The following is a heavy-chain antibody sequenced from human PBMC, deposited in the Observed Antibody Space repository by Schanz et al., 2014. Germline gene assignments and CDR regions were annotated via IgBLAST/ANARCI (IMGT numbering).Heavy chain of an antibody. Sequence: QVQLQESGPGLVKPSQTLSLTCTVSGASISSGGYYWDWIRLLPGKGLEWIGYISYSGSTSFNPSLKSRLTMSVDTYKNQFSLRLSSVTAADTAVYYCARHGGIPYYPMDVWGQGTTVTVSS. CDR2: ISYSGST. D-gene: IGHD3-16*01. CDR1: GASISSGGYY. J-gene: IGHJ6*02. CDR3: ARHGGIPYYPMDV. V-gene: IGHV4-31*03.